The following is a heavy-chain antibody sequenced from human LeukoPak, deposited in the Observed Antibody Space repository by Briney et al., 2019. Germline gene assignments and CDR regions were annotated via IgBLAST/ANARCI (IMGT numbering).Heavy chain of an antibody. CDR1: GFSIISSNW. J-gene: IGHJ4*02. CDR2: ILHGRTI. CDR3: ARNPEIAAFED. Sequence: SETLSLTCAVSGFSIISSNWWGWIRQPPGKGLEWIASILHGRTILYSPSLKSRVTVSLDTSKNQFSLKLSSVTAVDTALYYCARNPEIAAFEDWGQGTLVTVSS. D-gene: IGHD1-14*01. V-gene: IGHV4-28*05.